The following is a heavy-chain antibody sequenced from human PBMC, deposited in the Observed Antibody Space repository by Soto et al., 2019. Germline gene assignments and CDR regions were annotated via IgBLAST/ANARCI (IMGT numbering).Heavy chain of an antibody. J-gene: IGHJ4*02. CDR2: IDPRSGGA. Sequence: GASVKVSCKASGYAITVYYIHWVRQAPGQGLEWMGWIDPRSGGAIYAQKFQDRVTMTRDTSISTVYMDLSGLRSDDTALYYCARDDYGIFPYWGQGTLVTVSS. CDR1: GYAITVYY. D-gene: IGHD3-10*01. CDR3: ARDDYGIFPY. V-gene: IGHV1-2*02.